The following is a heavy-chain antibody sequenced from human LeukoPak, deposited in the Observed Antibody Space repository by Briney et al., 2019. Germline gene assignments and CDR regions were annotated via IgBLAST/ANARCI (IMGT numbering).Heavy chain of an antibody. D-gene: IGHD1-26*01. CDR3: ARRDIVGARSYFDY. V-gene: IGHV3-20*04. J-gene: IGHJ4*02. CDR2: INWNGGST. CDR1: GFTFDDYG. Sequence: GGSLRLSCAASGFTFDDYGMSWVRQAPGKGLEWVSGINWNGGSTGYADSVKGRFTISRDNAKNSLYLQMNSLRAEDTALYYCARRDIVGARSYFDYWGQGTLVTVSS.